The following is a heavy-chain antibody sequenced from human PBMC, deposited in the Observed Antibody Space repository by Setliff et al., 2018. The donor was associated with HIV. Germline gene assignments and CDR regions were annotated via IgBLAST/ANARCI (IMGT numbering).Heavy chain of an antibody. D-gene: IGHD5-12*01. Sequence: ASVKVSCKASGYTFNNYGIRWVRQAPGQGLEWMGGINTHSGYTNYAQNVQGRVTVTMDTSTSTAYMELRSLKSDDTAVYYCARGKTWLRFLDYWGQGTLVTVSS. CDR2: INTHSGYT. J-gene: IGHJ4*02. CDR3: ARGKTWLRFLDY. CDR1: GYTFNNYG. V-gene: IGHV1-18*01.